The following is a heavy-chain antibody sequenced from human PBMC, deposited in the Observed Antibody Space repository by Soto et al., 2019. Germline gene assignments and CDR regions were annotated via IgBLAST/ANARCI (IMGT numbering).Heavy chain of an antibody. J-gene: IGHJ4*02. CDR3: AKTPILYLYTIRTSIFDY. V-gene: IGHV3-23*01. CDR1: GFTFSSYA. D-gene: IGHD2-8*01. CDR2: ISGSGGST. Sequence: EVQLLESGGGLVQPGGSLRLSCAASGFTFSSYAMSWVRQAPGKGLEWVSAISGSGGSTYYADSVKGRFTISRDNSKNTLYLQMNSLRAEDTAVYYCAKTPILYLYTIRTSIFDYWGQGTLVTVSS.